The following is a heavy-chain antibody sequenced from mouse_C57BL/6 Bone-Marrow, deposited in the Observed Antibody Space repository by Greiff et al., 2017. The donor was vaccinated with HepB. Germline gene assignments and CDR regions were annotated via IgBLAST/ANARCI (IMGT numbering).Heavy chain of an antibody. CDR3: ARSGYYGYYFDY. J-gene: IGHJ2*01. CDR2: IYPGDGDT. V-gene: IGHV1-82*01. CDR1: GYAFSSSW. Sequence: VKLQQSGPELVKPGASVKISCKASGYAFSSSWMNWVKQRPGKGLEWIGRIYPGDGDTNYNGKFKGKATLTADKSSSTAYMQLSSLTSEDSAVYFCARSGYYGYYFDYWGQGTTLTVSS. D-gene: IGHD1-1*01.